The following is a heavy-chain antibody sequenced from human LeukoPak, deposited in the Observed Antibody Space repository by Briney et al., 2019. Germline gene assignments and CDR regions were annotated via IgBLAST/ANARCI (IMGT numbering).Heavy chain of an antibody. CDR2: IYSGGST. V-gene: IGHV3-53*01. CDR1: GFTVSSNY. CDR3: ASSDYHPYYYGMDV. J-gene: IGHJ6*02. Sequence: GGSLRLSCAASGFTVSSNYMSWVRQAPGKGLEWVSVIYSGGSTYYADSVKGRFTISRDNSKNTLYLQMNSLRAEDTAVYYCASSDYHPYYYGMDVWGQGTTVTVSS. D-gene: IGHD4-17*01.